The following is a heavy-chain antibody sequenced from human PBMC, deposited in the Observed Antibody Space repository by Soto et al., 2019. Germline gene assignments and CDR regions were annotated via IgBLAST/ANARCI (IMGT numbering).Heavy chain of an antibody. Sequence: EVQLLESGGGLVQPGGSLRLSCTASGITFSNYAMDWVRQAPGEGLEWVSALSVGGGTTHSADSVKGRFTVSRDNSRSTLYLQMNSLSVDDTAVYYCATARGDLTDRYFDLWGRGTLVTVSS. CDR3: ATARGDLTDRYFDL. D-gene: IGHD3-16*02. J-gene: IGHJ2*01. CDR2: LSVGGGTT. CDR1: GITFSNYA. V-gene: IGHV3-23*01.